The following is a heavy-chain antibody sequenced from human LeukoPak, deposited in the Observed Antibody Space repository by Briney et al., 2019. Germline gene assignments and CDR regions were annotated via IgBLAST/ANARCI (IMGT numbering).Heavy chain of an antibody. D-gene: IGHD5-18*01. J-gene: IGHJ4*02. Sequence: GGSLRLSCAASGFTFSSYGMSWVRQAPGRGLEWVSAISGSGGSTYYADSVKGRFTISRDNSKNTLYLQMNSLRAEDTAVYYCAKVGYSYGHHFDYWGQGTLVTVSS. CDR2: ISGSGGST. CDR1: GFTFSSYG. CDR3: AKVGYSYGHHFDY. V-gene: IGHV3-23*01.